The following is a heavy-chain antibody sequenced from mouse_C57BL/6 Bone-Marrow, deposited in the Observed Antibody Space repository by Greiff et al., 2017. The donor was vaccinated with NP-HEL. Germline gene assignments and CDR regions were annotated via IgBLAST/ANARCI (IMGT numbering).Heavy chain of an antibody. CDR2: IDPSDSYT. CDR1: GYTFTSYW. Sequence: QVQLQQPGAELVKPGASVKLSCKASGYTFTSYWMQWVKQRPGQGLEWIGEIDPSDSYTNYNQKFKGKATLTVDTSSSTAYMQLSSLTSEDSAVYYCARHYGSSDYWGQGTTLTVSS. D-gene: IGHD1-1*01. J-gene: IGHJ2*01. V-gene: IGHV1-50*01. CDR3: ARHYGSSDY.